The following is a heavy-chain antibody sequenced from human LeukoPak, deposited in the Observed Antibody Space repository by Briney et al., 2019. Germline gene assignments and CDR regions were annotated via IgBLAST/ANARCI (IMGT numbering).Heavy chain of an antibody. D-gene: IGHD2/OR15-2a*01. V-gene: IGHV1-8*01. CDR3: ARRMGIWYYMDV. J-gene: IGHJ6*03. CDR1: GYTFTSYD. CDR2: MNPNSGNT. Sequence: ASVKVSCKASGYTFTSYDINWVRQATGHGLEWMGWMNPNSGNTGYAQKFQGRVTMTRNTSISTAYMELSSLRSEDTAVYYCARRMGIWYYMDVWGKGTPVTVSS.